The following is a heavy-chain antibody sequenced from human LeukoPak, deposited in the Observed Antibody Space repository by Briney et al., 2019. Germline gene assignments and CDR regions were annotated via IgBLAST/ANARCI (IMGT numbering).Heavy chain of an antibody. D-gene: IGHD2-15*01. CDR1: GGSISSDIYY. CDR3: AGTRRYCSGGSCYNWFDP. V-gene: IGHV4-61*02. J-gene: IGHJ5*02. CDR2: IYMSGNT. Sequence: SQTLSLTCTVSGGSISSDIYYWSWIRQPAGTGLEWIGRIYMSGNTNYNLSLKSRLTISVDTSKNQFSLKLSSVTAADTAVYYCAGTRRYCSGGSCYNWFDPWGQGTLVTVSS.